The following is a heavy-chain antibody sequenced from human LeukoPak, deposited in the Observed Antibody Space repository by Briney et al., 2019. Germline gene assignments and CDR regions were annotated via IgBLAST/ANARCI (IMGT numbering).Heavy chain of an antibody. CDR2: IYYSGST. V-gene: IGHV4-39*07. CDR1: GGSISSSSYY. D-gene: IGHD4-17*01. CDR3: ARVVATGTLRWFDP. J-gene: IGHJ5*02. Sequence: SETLSLTCTVSGGSISSSSYYWGWIRQPPGKGLEWIGSIYYSGSTYYNPSLKSRVTISVDTSKNQFSLKLSSVTAADTAVYYCARVVATGTLRWFDPWGQGTLVTVSS.